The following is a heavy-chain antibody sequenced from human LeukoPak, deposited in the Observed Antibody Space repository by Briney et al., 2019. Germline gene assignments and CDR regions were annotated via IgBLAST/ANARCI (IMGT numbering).Heavy chain of an antibody. CDR3: ARGHYDFWSGDYFDY. CDR2: IYYSGST. V-gene: IGHV4-31*03. J-gene: IGHJ4*02. Sequence: ASQTLSLTCTVSGGSISSGGYYWSWIRQHPGKGLEWIGYIYYSGSTYYNPSLKSRVTISVDTSKNQFSLKLSSVTAADTAVYYCARGHYDFWSGDYFDYWGQGTLVTVSS. CDR1: GGSISSGGYY. D-gene: IGHD3-3*01.